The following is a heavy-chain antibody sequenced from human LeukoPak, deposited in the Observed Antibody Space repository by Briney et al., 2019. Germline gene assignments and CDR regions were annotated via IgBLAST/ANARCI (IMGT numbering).Heavy chain of an antibody. CDR2: VSPSSDGT. Sequence: ASVKAFRKTSGYTFTDYYKHLVRQAPGQGLEWMGWVSPSSDGTLYAQEFQGRVTLTRDTSISTAYMELSSLRSDDTAVYFCAIRRRSSWPFDFWGQGSLVTVSS. D-gene: IGHD6-13*01. V-gene: IGHV1-2*02. J-gene: IGHJ4*02. CDR3: AIRRRSSWPFDF. CDR1: GYTFTDYY.